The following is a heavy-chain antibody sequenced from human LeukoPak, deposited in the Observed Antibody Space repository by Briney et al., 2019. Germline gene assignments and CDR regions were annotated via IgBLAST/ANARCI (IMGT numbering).Heavy chain of an antibody. CDR1: GGSISSSSYY. D-gene: IGHD3-22*01. V-gene: IGHV4-39*01. CDR2: IYYSGTT. Sequence: SETLSLTCTVSGGSISSSSYYWGWIRQPPGKGLEWIASIYYSGTTYYNPSLKSRVTISADTSKNQFSLKLSSVTAADTAVYYCTSQGWIVGLVDYWGQGTLVTVSS. J-gene: IGHJ4*02. CDR3: TSQGWIVGLVDY.